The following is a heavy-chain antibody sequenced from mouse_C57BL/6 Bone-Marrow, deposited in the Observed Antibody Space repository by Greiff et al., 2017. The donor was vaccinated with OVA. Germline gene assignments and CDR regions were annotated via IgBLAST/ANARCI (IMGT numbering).Heavy chain of an antibody. CDR1: GFNIKDDY. CDR2: IDPENGDT. CDR3: TTWTTVVLSYWYFDV. D-gene: IGHD1-1*01. Sequence: EVKLMESGAELVRPGASVKLSCTASGFNIKDDYMHWVKQRPEQGLEWIGWIDPENGDTEYASKFQGKATITADTSSNTAYLQLSSLTSEDTAVYYCTTWTTVVLSYWYFDVWGTGTTVTVSS. V-gene: IGHV14-4*01. J-gene: IGHJ1*03.